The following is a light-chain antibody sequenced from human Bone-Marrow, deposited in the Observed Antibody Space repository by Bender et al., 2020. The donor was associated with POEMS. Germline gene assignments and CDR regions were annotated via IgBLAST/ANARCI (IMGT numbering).Light chain of an antibody. CDR3: NSRDSSGNLV. V-gene: IGLV3-21*01. CDR1: NIETKS. J-gene: IGLJ3*02. Sequence: SYVLTQPPSVSVAPGQTASITCEGNNIETKSVHWYQQKPGQAPVLVIYYDSDRPSGIPERFSGSNSGNTATLTISRVEAGDEADYYCNSRDSSGNLVFGGGTKLTVL. CDR2: YDS.